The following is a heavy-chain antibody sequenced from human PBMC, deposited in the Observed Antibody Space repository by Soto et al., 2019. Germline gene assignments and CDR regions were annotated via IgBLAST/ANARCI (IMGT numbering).Heavy chain of an antibody. J-gene: IGHJ6*02. CDR2: ISSSGSTT. Sequence: QVQLVESGGGLVKPGGSLRLSCEASGFAFNDYYMAWIRQAPGKGLEWLSYISSSGSTTYYADSVKGRFTVSRDNAKNCLFLEMRSLRAEDAAVCFCAKVSPASDADYFYYGVDGWGQGTTVTVSS. V-gene: IGHV3-11*01. CDR1: GFAFNDYY. D-gene: IGHD2-2*01. CDR3: AKVSPASDADYFYYGVDG.